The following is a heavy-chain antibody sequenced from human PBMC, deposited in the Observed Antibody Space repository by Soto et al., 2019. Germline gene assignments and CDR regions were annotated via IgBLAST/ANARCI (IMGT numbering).Heavy chain of an antibody. D-gene: IGHD2-15*01. J-gene: IGHJ6*02. CDR3: ARRSSGGSWYYCGMDV. V-gene: IGHV1-69*06. CDR2: DIPIFGTA. Sequence: QVQLVQAGAEVKKPGSSVKVSCKAFGGNFSSYAINWVRQAPGPGLEWMGGDIPIFGTANYAQKFQGRVTITADKATCTGYVELSSLRSEDTAVYYCARRSSGGSWYYCGMDVWGQGTTVTVSS. CDR1: GGNFSSYA.